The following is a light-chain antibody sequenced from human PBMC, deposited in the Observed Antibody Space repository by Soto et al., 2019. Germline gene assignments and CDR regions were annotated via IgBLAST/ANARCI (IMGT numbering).Light chain of an antibody. CDR3: QQHGTSPWT. V-gene: IGKV3-20*01. CDR2: ATS. Sequence: EIVLTQSPGTLSLSPGDRATLSCRASQPVGTAYLAWYRQKLGQAPRPLIYATSTRATGIPDRFRGSGLGTDFTLTIDRLEPEDFAVYYCQQHGTSPWTFGQGTKVEIK. J-gene: IGKJ1*01. CDR1: QPVGTAY.